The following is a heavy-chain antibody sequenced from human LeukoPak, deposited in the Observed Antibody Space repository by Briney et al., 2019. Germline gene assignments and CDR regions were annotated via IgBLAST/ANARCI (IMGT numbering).Heavy chain of an antibody. Sequence: ASETLSLTCTVSGGSISSYYWSWIRQPPGKGLEWIGYIYYSGSTNYNPSLKSRVTISVDTSKNQFSLKLSSVTAADTAVYYCARSGGSSGWYGGRGNWFDPWGQGTLVTVSS. CDR3: ARSGGSSGWYGGRGNWFDP. CDR1: GGSISSYY. CDR2: IYYSGST. J-gene: IGHJ5*02. V-gene: IGHV4-59*01. D-gene: IGHD6-19*01.